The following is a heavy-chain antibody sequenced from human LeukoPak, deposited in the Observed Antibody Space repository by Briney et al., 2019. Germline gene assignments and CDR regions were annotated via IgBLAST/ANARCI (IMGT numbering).Heavy chain of an antibody. Sequence: GETLRLSCAASGFTFSTYGITWVRQAPGKGLEWVSAISGRADLTFYADSVKGRFTISRDNSKNTLYLQMNSLRAEDTAVYYCAKRGPGSPQSGKYYFDYWGQGTRVTVSS. CDR2: ISGRADLT. CDR3: AKRGPGSPQSGKYYFDY. D-gene: IGHD3-10*01. V-gene: IGHV3-23*01. J-gene: IGHJ4*02. CDR1: GFTFSTYG.